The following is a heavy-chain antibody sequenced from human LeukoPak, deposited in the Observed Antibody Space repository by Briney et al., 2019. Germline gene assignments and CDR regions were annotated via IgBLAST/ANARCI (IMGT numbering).Heavy chain of an antibody. V-gene: IGHV1-18*01. CDR1: GYTFTSYG. CDR2: ISAYNGNT. J-gene: IGHJ4*02. Sequence: ASVKVSCKASGYTFTSYGISWVRQAPGQGLEWMGWISAYNGNTNYAQKLQGRVTMTTDTSTSTAYMELRSLRSDDTAIYYCATYRQVLLPLESWGQGTLVTVSS. D-gene: IGHD5-18*01. CDR3: ATYRQVLLPLES.